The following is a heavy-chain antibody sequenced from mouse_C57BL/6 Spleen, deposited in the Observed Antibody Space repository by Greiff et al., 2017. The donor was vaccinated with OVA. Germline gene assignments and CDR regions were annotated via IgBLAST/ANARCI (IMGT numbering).Heavy chain of an antibody. CDR1: GFTFSSYA. D-gene: IGHD3-2*02. CDR3: ARATAQARPPAMDY. V-gene: IGHV5-4*03. Sequence: EVKVVESGGGLVKPGGSLKLSCAASGFTFSSYAMSWVRQTPEKRLEWVATISDGGSYTYYPDNVKGRFTISRDNAKNSLYLQMSHLKSEDTAMYYCARATAQARPPAMDYWGQGTSVTVSS. J-gene: IGHJ4*01. CDR2: ISDGGSYT.